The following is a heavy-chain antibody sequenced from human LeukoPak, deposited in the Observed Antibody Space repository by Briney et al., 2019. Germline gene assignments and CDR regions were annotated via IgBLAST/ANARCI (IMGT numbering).Heavy chain of an antibody. CDR1: GYTFTGYY. V-gene: IGHV1-2*02. CDR3: ARDLLPYYGSGRGQAFDI. J-gene: IGHJ3*02. CDR2: INPNSGGT. Sequence: ASVKVSCKASGYTFTGYYMRWVRQAPGQGLEWMGWINPNSGGTNYAQKFQGRVTMTRDTSISTAYMELSRLRSDDTAVYYCARDLLPYYGSGRGQAFDIWGQGTMVTVSS. D-gene: IGHD3-10*01.